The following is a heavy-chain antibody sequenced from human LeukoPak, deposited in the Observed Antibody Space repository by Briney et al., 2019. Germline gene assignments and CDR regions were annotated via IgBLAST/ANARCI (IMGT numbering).Heavy chain of an antibody. V-gene: IGHV1-58*02. D-gene: IGHD3-22*01. CDR1: GGTFSSYA. J-gene: IGHJ4*02. CDR2: IVVGSGNT. CDR3: AADPGYDSSGYQFGY. Sequence: ASVKVSCKASGGTFSSYAISWVRQARGQRLEWIGWIVVGSGNTNYAQKFQERVTITRDMSTSTAYMELSSLRSEDTAVYYCAADPGYDSSGYQFGYWGQGTLVTVSS.